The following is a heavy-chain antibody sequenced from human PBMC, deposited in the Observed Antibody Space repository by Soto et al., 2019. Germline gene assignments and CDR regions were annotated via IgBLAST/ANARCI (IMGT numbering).Heavy chain of an antibody. CDR1: GYRFTSYW. J-gene: IGHJ3*02. Sequence: XDSLKVSWKCSGYRFTSYWSGLVRQMPGKGLEWMGIIYPGDSDTRYSPSFQGQVTISADKSISTAYLQWSSLKASDTAMYYCATEGRSEAFDICGQGTMVTVSS. CDR2: IYPGDSDT. V-gene: IGHV5-51*01. CDR3: ATEGRSEAFDI.